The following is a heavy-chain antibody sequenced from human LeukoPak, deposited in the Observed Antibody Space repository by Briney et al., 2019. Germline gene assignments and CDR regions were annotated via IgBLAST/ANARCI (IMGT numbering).Heavy chain of an antibody. V-gene: IGHV3-30*18. CDR3: AKDFKSWVRGANFDY. Sequence: PGRSLRLSCAASGFTFNNHDMHWVRQAPGKGLEWVAGISYDGRSKYYADSVKGRFTISRDNSKNTLYLQMNSLRAEDTAVYYCAKDFKSWVRGANFDYWGQGTLVTVSS. CDR2: ISYDGRSK. CDR1: GFTFNNHD. J-gene: IGHJ4*02. D-gene: IGHD3-10*01.